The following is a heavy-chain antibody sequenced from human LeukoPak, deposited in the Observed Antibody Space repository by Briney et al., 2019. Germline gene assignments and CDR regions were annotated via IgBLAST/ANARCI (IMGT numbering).Heavy chain of an antibody. Sequence: PGGSLRLSCAASGFTFSSYWMHWVRRAPGKGLVWVSRINSDGSSTTYADSVKGRFTISRDNAKNTVYLQMNSLRAGDTAVYYCARRGAVAGTFDYWGQGTLVTVSS. V-gene: IGHV3-74*01. D-gene: IGHD6-19*01. CDR1: GFTFSSYW. J-gene: IGHJ4*02. CDR2: INSDGSST. CDR3: ARRGAVAGTFDY.